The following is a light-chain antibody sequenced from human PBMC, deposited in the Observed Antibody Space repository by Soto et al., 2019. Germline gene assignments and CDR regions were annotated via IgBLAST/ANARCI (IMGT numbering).Light chain of an antibody. J-gene: IGKJ1*01. Sequence: DIVMTQSPDSLAVSLGARATINCKSIQSVLSSSNNKNCLAWYQQKPGQPPRLLIYWASTRDSGVPDRFSGSGSGTAFTLTISSLQAEDVAVYDCQHYYSIPWTFGQGTKVEIK. CDR2: WAS. CDR1: QSVLSSSNNKNC. V-gene: IGKV4-1*01. CDR3: QHYYSIPWT.